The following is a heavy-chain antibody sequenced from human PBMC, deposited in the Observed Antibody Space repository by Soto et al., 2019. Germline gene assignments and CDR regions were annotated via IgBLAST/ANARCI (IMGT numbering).Heavy chain of an antibody. CDR2: IIPLFGTP. J-gene: IGHJ4*02. CDR3: TRETRAYGGLADY. Sequence: QVQLVQSGAEVEKPGSSVKVSCKVSGGTFNNNLINWVRQAPGQGLEWMGGIIPLFGTPNYAQKFQGRVTITADASTSTAYMELTSLTSHDTAVYYCTRETRAYGGLADYWGQGTLVTVSS. CDR1: GGTFNNNL. D-gene: IGHD4-17*01. V-gene: IGHV1-69*01.